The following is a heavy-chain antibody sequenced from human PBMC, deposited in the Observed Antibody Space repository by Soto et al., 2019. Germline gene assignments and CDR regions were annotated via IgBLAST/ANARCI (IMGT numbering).Heavy chain of an antibody. CDR2: IIPIFGTA. V-gene: IGHV1-69*01. Sequence: QVQLVQSGAEVKKPGSSGKVSCKASGGTFSSYAISWVRQAPGQGLEWMGGIIPIFGTANYAQKFQGRVTITADESTSTAYMELSSLRYEDTAVYYCARDDGYSYGYAYFQHWGQGTLVTVSS. CDR1: GGTFSSYA. D-gene: IGHD5-18*01. CDR3: ARDDGYSYGYAYFQH. J-gene: IGHJ1*01.